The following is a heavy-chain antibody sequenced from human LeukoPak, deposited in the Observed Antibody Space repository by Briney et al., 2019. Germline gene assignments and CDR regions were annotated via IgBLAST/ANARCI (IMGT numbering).Heavy chain of an antibody. J-gene: IGHJ4*02. D-gene: IGHD3-3*01. V-gene: IGHV4-30-4*01. Sequence: SQTLSLTCTVSGGSISSGDYYWSWIRQPPGKGLEWIGYIYYSGSTYYNPSLKSRVTISVDTSKNQFSLKLSSVTAADTAVYYCARGQRGDGFWSGYDIFDYWGQGTLVTVSS. CDR3: ARGQRGDGFWSGYDIFDY. CDR1: GGSISSGDYY. CDR2: IYYSGST.